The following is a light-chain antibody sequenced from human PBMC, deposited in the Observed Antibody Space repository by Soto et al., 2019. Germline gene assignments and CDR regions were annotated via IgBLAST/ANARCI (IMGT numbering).Light chain of an antibody. CDR1: QSVSYY. CDR3: QQYSSLPRT. CDR2: EAS. Sequence: MVLTQSPGALSLSPGERATLSCRGSQSVSYYLAWYQQKPGQAPRLLMYEASSRATGIPDRFSGSGSGTDFTLTISRLEPEDFAVYYCQQYSSLPRTFGQGTKVDIK. V-gene: IGKV3-20*01. J-gene: IGKJ1*01.